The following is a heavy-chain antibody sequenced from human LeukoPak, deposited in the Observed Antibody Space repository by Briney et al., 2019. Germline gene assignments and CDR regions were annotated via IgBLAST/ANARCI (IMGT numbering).Heavy chain of an antibody. V-gene: IGHV4-38-2*02. CDR1: GYSISSGYY. Sequence: SETLSLTCTVSGYSISSGYYWGWIRQPPGKGLEWIGSIYHSGSTYYNPSLKSRVTISVDTSKNQFSLKLSSVTAADTAVYYCARLGRLAALRFAFDIWGQGTMVTVSS. CDR2: IYHSGST. D-gene: IGHD6-6*01. CDR3: ARLGRLAALRFAFDI. J-gene: IGHJ3*02.